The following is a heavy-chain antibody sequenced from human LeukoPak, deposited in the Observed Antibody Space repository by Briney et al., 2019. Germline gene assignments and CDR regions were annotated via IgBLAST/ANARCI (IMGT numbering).Heavy chain of an antibody. CDR3: ARNSGSLVY. V-gene: IGHV4-34*01. Sequence: PSETLSLTCAVYGGSFSGYYWSWIRQPPGKGLEWIGEINHSGSTNYNPSLKSRLTISVDTSKNQFSLKRSSVTAADTAVYYCARNSGSLVYWGQGTLVTVSS. CDR2: INHSGST. D-gene: IGHD1-26*01. J-gene: IGHJ4*02. CDR1: GGSFSGYY.